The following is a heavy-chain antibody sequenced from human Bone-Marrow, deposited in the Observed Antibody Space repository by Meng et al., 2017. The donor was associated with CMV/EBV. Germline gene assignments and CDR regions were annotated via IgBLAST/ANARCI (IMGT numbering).Heavy chain of an antibody. CDR2: IFASGNT. CDR1: GGSISGSDIS. J-gene: IGHJ2*01. D-gene: IGHD4-17*01. CDR3: ARDRDGDYRTPFGYFDL. Sequence: QVQLQESGPGLVKPSQTLCLICTVSGGSISGSDISWSWIRQPAGKGLEWIGRIFASGNTDYNPSLKSRVTISLDTSKNQFSLKLSSVTAADTAVYYCARDRDGDYRTPFGYFDLWGRGTLATVSS. V-gene: IGHV4-61*02.